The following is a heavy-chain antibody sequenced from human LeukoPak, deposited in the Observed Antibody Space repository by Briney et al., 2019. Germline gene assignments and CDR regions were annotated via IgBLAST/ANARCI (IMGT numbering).Heavy chain of an antibody. J-gene: IGHJ4*02. CDR1: GGTFSSYA. Sequence: SVKVSCKASGGTFSSYAISWVRQAPGQGLEWMGGIIPIFGTANYAQKFQGRVTITADESTSTAYMELSRLRSEDTAVYYCARAVSNGDGYIDYWGQGTLVTVSS. V-gene: IGHV1-69*13. CDR3: ARAVSNGDGYIDY. D-gene: IGHD5-24*01. CDR2: IIPIFGTA.